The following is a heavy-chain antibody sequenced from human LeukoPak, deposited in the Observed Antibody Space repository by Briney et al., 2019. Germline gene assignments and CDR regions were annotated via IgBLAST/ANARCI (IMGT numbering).Heavy chain of an antibody. Sequence: PSETLSLTCTISGGSIDSYYWSWIRQPAGKGLEWMGRIYSSGSTNYNASLKSRVTISVDKSKNQFSLKLTYVTAADTAVYYCARESAGDHEHNWFDPWGPGTLVTVAS. CDR2: IYSSGST. V-gene: IGHV4-4*07. CDR1: GGSIDSYY. J-gene: IGHJ5*01. CDR3: ARESAGDHEHNWFDP.